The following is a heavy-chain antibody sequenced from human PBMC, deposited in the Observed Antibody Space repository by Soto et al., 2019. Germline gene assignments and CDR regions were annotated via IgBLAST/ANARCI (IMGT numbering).Heavy chain of an antibody. J-gene: IGHJ4*02. CDR3: ARGRPDLITIFGVVIIGPFDY. CDR2: IYYSGST. Sequence: SETLSLTCTFSGCSISSYYWSWIRQPPGKGLEWIGYIYYSGSTNYNPSLKSRVTISVDTSKNQFSLKLSSVTAADTAVYYCARGRPDLITIFGVVIIGPFDYWGQGTLVTVSS. CDR1: GCSISSYY. D-gene: IGHD3-3*01. V-gene: IGHV4-59*01.